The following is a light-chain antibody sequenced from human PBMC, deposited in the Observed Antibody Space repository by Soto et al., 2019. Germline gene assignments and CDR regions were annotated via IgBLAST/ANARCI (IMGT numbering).Light chain of an antibody. CDR2: IAS. CDR1: QNINSS. Sequence: DIQMTQSPSSLSASVGDRVTITCRASQNINSSLNWYQQKPGKAPKLLIYIASSLQSGVPSRFSGNRSRTDFTLTISSLQPEDLATDYCQQCYSAPRTFGQGTKVEIK. CDR3: QQCYSAPRT. J-gene: IGKJ1*01. V-gene: IGKV1-39*01.